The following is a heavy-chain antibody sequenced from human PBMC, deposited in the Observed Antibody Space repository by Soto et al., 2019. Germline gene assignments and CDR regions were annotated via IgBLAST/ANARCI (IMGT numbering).Heavy chain of an antibody. V-gene: IGHV3-30-3*01. D-gene: IGHD3-10*01. Sequence: PGGSLRLSCAASGFTFSSYAMHWVRQAPGKGLEWVAVISYDGSNKYYADSVKGRFTTSRDNSKNTLYLQMNSLRAEDTAVYYCARDGWQFGELLFYYYYYGMDVWGQGTTVTVSS. CDR3: ARDGWQFGELLFYYYYYGMDV. J-gene: IGHJ6*02. CDR1: GFTFSSYA. CDR2: ISYDGSNK.